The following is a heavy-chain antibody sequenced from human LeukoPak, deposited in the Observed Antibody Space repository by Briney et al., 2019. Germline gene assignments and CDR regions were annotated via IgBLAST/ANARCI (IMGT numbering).Heavy chain of an antibody. CDR3: ARAHCSGGSCYSGVDYFDY. J-gene: IGHJ4*02. D-gene: IGHD2-15*01. CDR1: GGTFSSYA. CDR2: IIPIFGTA. V-gene: IGHV1-69*05. Sequence: SVKVSCKASGGTFSSYAISWVRQAPGQGLEWMGGIIPIFGTANYAQKFQGRVTITTDESTSTAYMELSSLRSEDTAVYYCARAHCSGGSCYSGVDYFDYWGQGTLVTVSS.